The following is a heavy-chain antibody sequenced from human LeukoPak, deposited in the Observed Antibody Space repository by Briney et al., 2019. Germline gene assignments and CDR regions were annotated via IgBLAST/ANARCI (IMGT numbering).Heavy chain of an antibody. V-gene: IGHV3-33*06. J-gene: IGHJ4*02. CDR3: AKDKGNPVFDY. Sequence: GGSLRLSCAASGFTFSSYGMHWVRQAPGKGLEWVAVIWYDGRNKYYVDSVKGRFTISRDNSKNTLYLQMNSLRAEDTAVYYCAKDKGNPVFDYWGQGTLVTVSS. CDR1: GFTFSSYG. D-gene: IGHD4-23*01. CDR2: IWYDGRNK.